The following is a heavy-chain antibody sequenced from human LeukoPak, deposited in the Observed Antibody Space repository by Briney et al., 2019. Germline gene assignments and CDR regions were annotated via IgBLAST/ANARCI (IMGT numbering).Heavy chain of an antibody. CDR3: AREAITIFGVVRTQTTYGPHRFDP. Sequence: GGSLRLSCAASGFTFSSYSMNWVRQAPGKGLEWVSSISSSSSYIYNADSVKGRFTISRDNAKNSLYLQMNSLRAEDTAVYYCAREAITIFGVVRTQTTYGPHRFDPWGQGTLVTVSS. V-gene: IGHV3-21*01. D-gene: IGHD3-3*01. CDR1: GFTFSSYS. CDR2: ISSSSSYI. J-gene: IGHJ5*02.